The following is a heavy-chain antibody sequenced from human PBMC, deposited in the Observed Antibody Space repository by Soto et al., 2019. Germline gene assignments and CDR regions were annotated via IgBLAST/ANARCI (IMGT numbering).Heavy chain of an antibody. V-gene: IGHV3-33*01. Sequence: VQLVESGGGVVQPGRSLRLSCAASGITFSNYGTHWVRQAPGKGLEWVAVIWYDGRDKYYADSVKGRFTISRDNSKNTLYLQMNSLTADDTAVYYCVSGYGYFENWGQGTLVTVSS. CDR1: GITFSNYG. CDR2: IWYDGRDK. J-gene: IGHJ4*02. D-gene: IGHD3-22*01. CDR3: VSGYGYFEN.